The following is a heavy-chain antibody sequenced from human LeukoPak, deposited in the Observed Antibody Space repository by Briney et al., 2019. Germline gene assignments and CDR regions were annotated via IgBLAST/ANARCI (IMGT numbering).Heavy chain of an antibody. CDR1: GFTVSSNF. Sequence: RGSLRLSCAASGFTVSSNFMSWVRQAPGKGLEWVSVIYSGGSTYYADSVKGRFTISRDNSKNTLYLQMNSLRAEDTAVYYCARAPLLVSYFAYWGQGTLVTVSS. CDR2: IYSGGST. V-gene: IGHV3-66*01. CDR3: ARAPLLVSYFAY. D-gene: IGHD2-8*01. J-gene: IGHJ4*02.